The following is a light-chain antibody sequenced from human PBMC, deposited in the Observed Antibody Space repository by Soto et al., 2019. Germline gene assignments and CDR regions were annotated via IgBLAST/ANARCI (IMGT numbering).Light chain of an antibody. CDR2: GAS. CDR3: QQYNNWPPST. CDR1: QSVSSN. Sequence: DIVMTQSPATLSVSPGERATLSCRARQSVSSNLAWYQQKPGQAHRRLIYGASTTATGIPARFSGTGSGTEFTLTISSLQAEDFAVYYCQQYNNWPPSTFGQGTKLEIK. J-gene: IGKJ2*02. V-gene: IGKV3-15*01.